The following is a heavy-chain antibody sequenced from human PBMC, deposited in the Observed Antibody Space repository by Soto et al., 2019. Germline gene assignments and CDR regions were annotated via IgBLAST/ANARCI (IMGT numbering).Heavy chain of an antibody. CDR1: GYTFTSYG. V-gene: IGHV1-18*01. D-gene: IGHD5-18*01. CDR3: ARSRGPRRYSYGGGY. Sequence: QVQLVQSGAEVKKPGASVKVSCKASGYTFTSYGISWVRQAPGQGLEWMGWISAYNGNTNYAQKLQGRVTMTTDTSTSTAYMERRSLRSDDAAVYYCARSRGPRRYSYGGGYWGQGTRVTVAS. CDR2: ISAYNGNT. J-gene: IGHJ4*02.